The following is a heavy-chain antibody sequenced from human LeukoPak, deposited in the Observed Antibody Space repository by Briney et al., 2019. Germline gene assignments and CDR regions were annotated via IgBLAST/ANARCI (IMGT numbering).Heavy chain of an antibody. D-gene: IGHD3-16*01. CDR3: AKLGHGGYYSYMDV. Sequence: QAGGSLRLSCAVSGFTFANYAMTWVRQAPGKGLESVSSISTDGTTYYAHSVKGRFTLSRDNSKNTLYLQMSSLRAEDTAVYYCAKLGHGGYYSYMDVWGKGTTVTVS. V-gene: IGHV3-23*01. CDR1: GFTFANYA. J-gene: IGHJ6*03. CDR2: ISTDGTT.